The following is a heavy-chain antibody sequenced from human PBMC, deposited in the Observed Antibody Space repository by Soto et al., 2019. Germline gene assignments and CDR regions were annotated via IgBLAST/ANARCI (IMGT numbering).Heavy chain of an antibody. CDR2: ISAYNGNT. CDR3: ARVNYSPPYYCYYGMDV. D-gene: IGHD4-4*01. V-gene: IGHV1-18*01. CDR1: GYTFTSYG. J-gene: IGHJ6*02. Sequence: QVQLVQSGAEVKKPGASVKVSCKASGYTFTSYGISWVRQAPGQGLEWMGWISAYNGNTNYAQKLQGRVTMTTDTSTSTAYMELRSLRSDDTAVYYCARVNYSPPYYCYYGMDVWGQGTTVTVSS.